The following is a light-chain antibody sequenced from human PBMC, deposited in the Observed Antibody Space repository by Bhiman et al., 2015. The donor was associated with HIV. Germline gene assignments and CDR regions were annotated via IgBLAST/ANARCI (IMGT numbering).Light chain of an antibody. J-gene: IGLJ1*01. CDR1: SSDIGNYDY. V-gene: IGLV2-8*01. Sequence: QSALTQPPSASGSLGQSVTISCTGTSSDIGNYDYVSWYQQHPGKAPKLLISEVNKRPSGVPDRFSGSKSGNTASLTVSGLQAEDEADYYCTAYAGSNNPYVFGTGTTVTVL. CDR2: EVN. CDR3: TAYAGSNNPYV.